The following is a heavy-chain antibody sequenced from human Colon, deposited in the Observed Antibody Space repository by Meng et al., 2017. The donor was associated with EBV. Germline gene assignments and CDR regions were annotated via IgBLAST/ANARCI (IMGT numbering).Heavy chain of an antibody. V-gene: IGHV4-31*03. J-gene: IGHJ4*02. CDR3: ARGPSRWLQFSFDY. D-gene: IGHD5-24*01. Sequence: VKRQGSGPGLVKPAQTLSLPCTVSGGSIRSGGYYWSWIRQHPGKGLEWIWYIYYSGRTYYNPSLKSRVTISIDTSKNQFSLKLSSVTAADTAVYYCARGPSRWLQFSFDYWGQGTLVTVSS. CDR1: GGSIRSGGYY. CDR2: IYYSGRT.